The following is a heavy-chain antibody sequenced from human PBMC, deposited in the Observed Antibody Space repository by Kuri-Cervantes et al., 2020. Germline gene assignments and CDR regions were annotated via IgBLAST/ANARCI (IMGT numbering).Heavy chain of an antibody. V-gene: IGHV5-51*01. CDR3: ARLAGEYDYGSGSHMDV. Sequence: GASLKFSCKGSEYSFTSYWIGWVRQMPGKGLEWMGIIYPGDSDTRYSPSFQGQVTISADKSISTAYLQWSSLKASDTAMYYCARLAGEYDYGSGSHMDVWGQGTTVTVSS. J-gene: IGHJ6*02. D-gene: IGHD3-10*01. CDR2: IYPGDSDT. CDR1: EYSFTSYW.